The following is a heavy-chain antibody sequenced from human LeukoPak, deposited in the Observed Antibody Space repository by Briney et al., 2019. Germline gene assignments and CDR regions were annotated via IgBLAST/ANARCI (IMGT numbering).Heavy chain of an antibody. Sequence: GGSLRLSCAASGFTFRSYAMSWVPKAPGKALEWVSAISGSGGSTYYADSVKGPFSISRDNSKNTLYLQMNSLRAADTAVYYSAKGGNPFDAFDIWGQGTMVTVSS. V-gene: IGHV3-23*01. CDR2: ISGSGGST. CDR3: AKGGNPFDAFDI. CDR1: GFTFRSYA. J-gene: IGHJ3*02. D-gene: IGHD4-23*01.